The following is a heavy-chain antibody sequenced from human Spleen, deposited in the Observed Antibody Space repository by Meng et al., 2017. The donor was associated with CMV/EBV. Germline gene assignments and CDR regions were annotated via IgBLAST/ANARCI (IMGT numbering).Heavy chain of an antibody. D-gene: IGHD3-3*01. J-gene: IGHJ5*02. CDR1: GGSISSSSYY. Sequence: SETLSLTCTVSGGSISSSSYYWGWIRQPPGKGLEWIGSIYYSGSTYYNPSLKSRVTISVDTSKNQFSLKLSSVTAADTAVYYCARRDEFWSGYLLDPWGQGTLVTVSS. CDR3: ARRDEFWSGYLLDP. V-gene: IGHV4-39*07. CDR2: IYYSGST.